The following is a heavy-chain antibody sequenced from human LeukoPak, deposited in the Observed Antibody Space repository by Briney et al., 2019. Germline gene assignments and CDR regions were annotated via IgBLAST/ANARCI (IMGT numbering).Heavy chain of an antibody. V-gene: IGHV3-23*01. CDR1: GFTFSSYA. CDR2: ISGSGGST. D-gene: IGHD1-14*01. CDR3: AREGGPFPNPWVGY. J-gene: IGHJ4*02. Sequence: PGGSLRLSCAASGFTFSSYAMSWVRQAPGKGLEWVSAISGSGGSTYYADSVKGRFTISRDNSKNTLYLQMNSLRAEDTAVYYCAREGGPFPNPWVGYWGQGTLVTVSS.